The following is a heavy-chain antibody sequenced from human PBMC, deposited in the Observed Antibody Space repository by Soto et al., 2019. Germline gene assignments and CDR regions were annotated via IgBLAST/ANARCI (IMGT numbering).Heavy chain of an antibody. Sequence: PGGSLRFSCSASGFIFSTYVMSRVRQAPGKGLEWVSGISANGYTTWIADSVKGRFTISRDNSKNTVYLQMNSLRAEDTAVYYCVKETISGAQFDYWGQGTRVTVSS. CDR2: ISANGYTT. CDR1: GFIFSTYV. D-gene: IGHD3-10*01. CDR3: VKETISGAQFDY. J-gene: IGHJ4*02. V-gene: IGHV3-23*01.